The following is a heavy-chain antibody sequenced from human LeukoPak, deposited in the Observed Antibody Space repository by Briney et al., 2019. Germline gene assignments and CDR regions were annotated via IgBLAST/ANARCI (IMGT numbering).Heavy chain of an antibody. V-gene: IGHV3-66*01. CDR3: AREEYSSGWGPFDY. CDR1: GFTFSSNY. CDR2: IYSGGST. J-gene: IGHJ4*02. Sequence: PGGSLRLSCAASGFTFSSNYMSWVRQAPGKGLEWVSVIYSGGSTYYADSVKGRFTISRDNSKNTLYLQMNSLRAEDTAVYYCAREEYSSGWGPFDYWGQGTLVTVSS. D-gene: IGHD6-19*01.